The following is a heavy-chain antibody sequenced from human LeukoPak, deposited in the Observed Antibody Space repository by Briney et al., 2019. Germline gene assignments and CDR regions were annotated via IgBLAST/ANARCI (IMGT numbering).Heavy chain of an antibody. D-gene: IGHD3-3*01. CDR3: ARVPVDDFWSGYYTGLDY. V-gene: IGHV1-69*13. J-gene: IGHJ4*02. CDR2: IIPIFGTA. CDR1: GGTFSSYA. Sequence: ASVKVSCKASGGTFSSYAISWVRQAPGQGLEWMGGIIPIFGTANYAQKFQGRVTITADESTSTAYMELSSLRSEDTAVYYCARVPVDDFWSGYYTGLDYWGQGTLVTVSS.